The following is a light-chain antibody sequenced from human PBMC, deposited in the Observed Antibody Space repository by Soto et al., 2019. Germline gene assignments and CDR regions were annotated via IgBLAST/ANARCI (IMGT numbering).Light chain of an antibody. Sequence: EIVLTQSPATLSLSPGERATLSCRASQSVDNYLAWYQQKPGQAPRLLIYDTGKRATGIPARFSGRGSGTDFTLTISSLEPEDFAVYYCQQRSKWPRTFGQGTKVHIK. CDR2: DTG. J-gene: IGKJ2*02. CDR1: QSVDNY. V-gene: IGKV3-11*01. CDR3: QQRSKWPRT.